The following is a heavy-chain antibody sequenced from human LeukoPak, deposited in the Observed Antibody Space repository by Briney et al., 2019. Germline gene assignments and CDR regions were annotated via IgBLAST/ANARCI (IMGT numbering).Heavy chain of an antibody. D-gene: IGHD6-13*01. V-gene: IGHV3-30*04. J-gene: IGHJ6*03. CDR1: GFTFSSYA. CDR3: ARIGYREGWGSWYLFYYYMDV. Sequence: GGSLRLSCAASGFTFSSYAMHWVRQAPGKGLEWVAVISYDGSNKYYADSVKGRFTISRDNSKNTLYLQMNSLRAEDTAVYYCARIGYREGWGSWYLFYYYMDVWGKGTTVTISS. CDR2: ISYDGSNK.